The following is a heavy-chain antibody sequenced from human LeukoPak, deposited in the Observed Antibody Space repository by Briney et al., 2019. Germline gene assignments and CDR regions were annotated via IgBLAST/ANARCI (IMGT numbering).Heavy chain of an antibody. CDR3: ARGPFGSGFYGLDV. J-gene: IGHJ6*02. V-gene: IGHV1-3*01. CDR1: GYTFTTYA. CDR2: INGDNGNT. D-gene: IGHD6-19*01. Sequence: ASVKVSCKASGYTFTTYAMHWVRQAPGRRLEWMGWINGDNGNTKFSQNFRGRVTITRDTSAGTAYMELSNLRSEDTAVYYCARGPFGSGFYGLDVWGQGTTVTVSS.